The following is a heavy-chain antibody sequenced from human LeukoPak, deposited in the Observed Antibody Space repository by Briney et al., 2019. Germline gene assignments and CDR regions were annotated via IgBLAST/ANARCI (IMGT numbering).Heavy chain of an antibody. J-gene: IGHJ4*02. D-gene: IGHD1-26*01. V-gene: IGHV3-33*06. CDR3: AKEDRIVGATLFDY. Sequence: PGRSLRLSCAASGFTFSSYGMHWVRQAPGKGLEWVAVIWYDGSNKYYADSVKGRFTISRDNPKNTLYLQMNSLRAEDTAVYYCAKEDRIVGATLFDYWGQGTLVTVSS. CDR1: GFTFSSYG. CDR2: IWYDGSNK.